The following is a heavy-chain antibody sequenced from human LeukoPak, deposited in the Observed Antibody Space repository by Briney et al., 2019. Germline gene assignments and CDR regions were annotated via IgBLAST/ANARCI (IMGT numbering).Heavy chain of an antibody. CDR2: INSGGSST. J-gene: IGHJ4*02. CDR3: ARDLEAYSSGWTPLNY. D-gene: IGHD6-19*01. Sequence: RPGGSLRLSCAASGFTFGSYWMHWVRQAPGRGLVWVSRINSGGSSTSYADSVRGRFTISRDNAKNTLYLQVNSLRAEDTAVYYCARDLEAYSSGWTPLNYWGQGTLVTVSS. CDR1: GFTFGSYW. V-gene: IGHV3-74*01.